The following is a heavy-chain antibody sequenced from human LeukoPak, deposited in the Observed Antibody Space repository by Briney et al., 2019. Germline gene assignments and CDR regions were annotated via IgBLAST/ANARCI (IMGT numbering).Heavy chain of an antibody. CDR2: IYSGGST. V-gene: IGHV3-66*01. Sequence: GGSLRLSCAASGFTFSSYEMNWVRQAPGKGLEWVSVIYSGGSTYYADSVKGRFTISRDNSKNTLYLQMNSLRAEDTAVYYCARGDYGSGSYLWFDPWGQGTLVTVSS. CDR1: GFTFSSYE. CDR3: ARGDYGSGSYLWFDP. J-gene: IGHJ5*02. D-gene: IGHD3-10*01.